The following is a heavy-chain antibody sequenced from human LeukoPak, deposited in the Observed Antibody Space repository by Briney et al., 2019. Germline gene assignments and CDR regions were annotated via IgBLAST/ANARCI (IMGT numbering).Heavy chain of an antibody. CDR1: GGSISSYY. J-gene: IGHJ4*02. CDR2: IYYSGST. Sequence: SETLSLTCTVSGGSISSYYWSWIRQPPGKGLEWIGYIYYSGSTNYNPSLKSRITISVDTSKNQFSLKLSSVTAADTAVYYCARVRYDILTGYYKGLTYDYWGQGTLVTVSS. CDR3: ARVRYDILTGYYKGLTYDY. V-gene: IGHV4-59*01. D-gene: IGHD3-9*01.